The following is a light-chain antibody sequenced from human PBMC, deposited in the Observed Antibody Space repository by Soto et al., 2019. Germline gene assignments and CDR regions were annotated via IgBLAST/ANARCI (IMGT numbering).Light chain of an antibody. Sequence: QSVLTQPPSASGSPGQSVTISCTGTRSDVGGYNYVSWYQQHPGKAPKLMIYEVSKRPSGVPDRFSGSKSGNTASLTVSGLQAEDEADYYCSSYAGSNNVYVFGTGTKVTVL. CDR1: RSDVGGYNY. J-gene: IGLJ1*01. V-gene: IGLV2-8*01. CDR2: EVS. CDR3: SSYAGSNNVYV.